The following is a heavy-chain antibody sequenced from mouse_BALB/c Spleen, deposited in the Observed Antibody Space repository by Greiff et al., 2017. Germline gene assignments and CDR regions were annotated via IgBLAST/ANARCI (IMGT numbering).Heavy chain of an antibody. CDR1: GYTFTSYY. CDR3: TRGGRGNAMDY. CDR2: INPSNGGT. V-gene: IGHV1S81*02. Sequence: QVQLQQSGAELVKPRASVKLSCKASGYTFTSYYMYWVKQRPGQGLEWIGEINPSNGGTNFNEKFKSKATLTVDKSSSTAYMQLSSLTSEDSAVYYCTRGGRGNAMDYWGQGTSVTVSS. J-gene: IGHJ4*01. D-gene: IGHD1-1*01.